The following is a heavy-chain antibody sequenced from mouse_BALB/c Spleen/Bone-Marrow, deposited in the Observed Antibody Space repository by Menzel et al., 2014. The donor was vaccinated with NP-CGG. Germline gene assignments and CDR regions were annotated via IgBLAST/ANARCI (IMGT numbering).Heavy chain of an antibody. V-gene: IGHV5-17*02. Sequence: EAQGVESGGGLVQPGGSRKLSCAASGFTFSSFGMHWVRQAPEQGLEWVAYISRGSSTIYYADTVKGRFTLSRDNPKNSLFLERTSVRSEHTAIYYCARGLWYHAIDYWGQGTSGTGSS. CDR1: GFTFSSFG. J-gene: IGHJ4*01. CDR3: ARGLWYHAIDY. CDR2: ISRGSSTI. D-gene: IGHD2-1*01.